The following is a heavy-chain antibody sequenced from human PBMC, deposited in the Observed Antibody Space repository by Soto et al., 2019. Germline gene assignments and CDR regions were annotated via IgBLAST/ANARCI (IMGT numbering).Heavy chain of an antibody. D-gene: IGHD6-13*01. J-gene: IGHJ6*02. CDR2: IYYSGST. CDR1: GGAISSSSYY. V-gene: IGHV4-39*02. Sequence: QLQLQESGPGLVKPSETLSLTCTVSGGAISSSSYYWGWIRQPPGKGLEWIGSIYYSGSTYYNPSLKSRLKISVDTTTNQFSQQLSSVTAADTAVYYCAGDGSRSWGEYYSYGMDVWGQGTTVTVSS. CDR3: AGDGSRSWGEYYSYGMDV.